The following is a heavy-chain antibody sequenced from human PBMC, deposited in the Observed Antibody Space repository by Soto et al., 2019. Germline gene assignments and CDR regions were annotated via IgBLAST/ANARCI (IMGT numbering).Heavy chain of an antibody. CDR3: ARDNILGILYGGMDV. J-gene: IGHJ6*02. CDR1: GGSISSGDYY. D-gene: IGHD3-3*01. CDR2: IYYSGST. Sequence: SETLSLTCTVSGGSISSGDYYWSWIRQPPGKCLEWIGYIYYSGSTYYNPSLKSRVTISVDTSKNQFSLKLSSVTAADTAVYYCARDNILGILYGGMDVWGQGTTVT. V-gene: IGHV4-30-4*01.